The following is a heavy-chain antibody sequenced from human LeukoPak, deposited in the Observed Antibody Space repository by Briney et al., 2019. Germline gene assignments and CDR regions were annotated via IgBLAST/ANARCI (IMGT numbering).Heavy chain of an antibody. Sequence: GGSLRLSCTPSGFTVSSNSMTWVRQAPGKGLEWVSVIYTGGSTYYADSMKGRFTISRDTSRNTVYLQMNNLSGEDTAVYYCARDQATGWFYFDYWGQGTLVTVSS. CDR3: ARDQATGWFYFDY. D-gene: IGHD6-19*01. CDR1: GFTVSSNS. V-gene: IGHV3-66*01. J-gene: IGHJ4*02. CDR2: IYTGGST.